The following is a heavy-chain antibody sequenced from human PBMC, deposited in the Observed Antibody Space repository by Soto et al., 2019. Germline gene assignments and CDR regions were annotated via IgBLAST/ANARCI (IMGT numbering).Heavy chain of an antibody. Sequence: PGGSLRLSCAASGFTFSSYSMNWVRQAPGKGLEWVSYISSSSSTIYYADSVKGRFTISRDNAKNSLYLQMNSLRAEDTAVYYCAREHPLHLGELSLSGDYWGQGTLVTVSS. CDR3: AREHPLHLGELSLSGDY. D-gene: IGHD3-16*02. J-gene: IGHJ4*02. V-gene: IGHV3-48*01. CDR2: ISSSSSTI. CDR1: GFTFSSYS.